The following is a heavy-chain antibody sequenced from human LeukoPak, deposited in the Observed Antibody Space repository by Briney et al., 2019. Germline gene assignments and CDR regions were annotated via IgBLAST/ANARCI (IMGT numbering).Heavy chain of an antibody. D-gene: IGHD4-17*01. J-gene: IGHJ4*02. CDR1: GFTFSSYW. CDR2: INSDGSST. V-gene: IGHV3-74*01. Sequence: GGSLRLSCAASGFTFSSYWMHWVRQAPGQELVWVSRINSDGSSTSYADSVKGRFTISRDNAKNTLYLQMNSLRAEDTAVYYCARDTDTVTTILDYWGQGTLVTVSS. CDR3: ARDTDTVTTILDY.